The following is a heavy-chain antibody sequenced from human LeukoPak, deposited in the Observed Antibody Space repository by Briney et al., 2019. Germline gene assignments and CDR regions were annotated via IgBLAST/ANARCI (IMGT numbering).Heavy chain of an antibody. D-gene: IGHD2-2*01. V-gene: IGHV3-33*01. J-gene: IGHJ5*02. Sequence: GGSLRLSCAASGFTFSSYGMHWVRQAPGKGLEWVAVIWYDGGNKYYADSVKGRFTISRDNSKNTLYLQMNSLRAEDTAVYYCARDRVGYCSSTSCYARLGWFDPWGQGTLVTVSS. CDR1: GFTFSSYG. CDR3: ARDRVGYCSSTSCYARLGWFDP. CDR2: IWYDGGNK.